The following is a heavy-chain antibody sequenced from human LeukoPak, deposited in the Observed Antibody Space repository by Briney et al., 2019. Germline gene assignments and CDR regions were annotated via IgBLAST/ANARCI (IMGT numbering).Heavy chain of an antibody. CDR1: GFTFSSYG. CDR2: IRYDGSNK. Sequence: GGSLRLSCAASGFTFSSYGMHWVRQAPGKGLEWVAFIRYDGSNKYYADSVKGRFTISRDNSKNTLYLQMNSLRAEDTAVYYCAKAFYYYDSSGYYYSDYWGQGTLVTVSS. CDR3: AKAFYYYDSSGYYYSDY. V-gene: IGHV3-30*02. D-gene: IGHD3-22*01. J-gene: IGHJ4*02.